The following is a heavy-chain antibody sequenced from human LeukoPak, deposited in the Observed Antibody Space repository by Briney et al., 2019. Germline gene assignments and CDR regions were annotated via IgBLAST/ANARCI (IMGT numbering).Heavy chain of an antibody. J-gene: IGHJ4*02. CDR2: IYSGGST. Sequence: GGSQRLSCAASGFTVSSNYMSWVRQAPGKGLEWVSVIYSGGSTYYADSVKGRFTISRDNSKNTLYLQMNSLKAEDTAVYYCASRALAGEFDYWGQGTLVTVSS. CDR3: ASRALAGEFDY. CDR1: GFTVSSNY. V-gene: IGHV3-53*01. D-gene: IGHD1-1*01.